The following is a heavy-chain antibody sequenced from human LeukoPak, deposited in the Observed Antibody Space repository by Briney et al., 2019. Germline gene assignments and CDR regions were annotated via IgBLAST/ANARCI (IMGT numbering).Heavy chain of an antibody. Sequence: ASVKVSCKASGGTFSSYPINWVRQAPGQGLEWMGAIVPFVTIPTYAQEFQGRVTITADKSTSTAYMELSSLKSEDTAVYYCARAGAVATAMAYWGQGTLVTVSS. CDR3: ARAGAVATAMAY. CDR1: GGTFSSYP. D-gene: IGHD2-21*02. V-gene: IGHV1-69*10. CDR2: IVPFVTIP. J-gene: IGHJ4*02.